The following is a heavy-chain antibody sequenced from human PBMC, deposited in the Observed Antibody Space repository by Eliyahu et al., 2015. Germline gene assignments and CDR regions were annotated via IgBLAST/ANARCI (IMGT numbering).Heavy chain of an antibody. D-gene: IGHD6-19*01. J-gene: IGHJ4*02. CDR2: IFSNDEK. V-gene: IGHV2-26*01. CDR1: GFSLSNARMG. Sequence: QVTLKESGPVLVKPTETLTLTCTVSGFSLSNARMGVSWIRQPPGKALEWLAHIFSNDEKSYSTSLKSRLTISKDTSKSQVVLTMTNMDPVDTATYYCARIQEYSSVWYVFDYWGQGTLVTVSS. CDR3: ARIQEYSSVWYVFDY.